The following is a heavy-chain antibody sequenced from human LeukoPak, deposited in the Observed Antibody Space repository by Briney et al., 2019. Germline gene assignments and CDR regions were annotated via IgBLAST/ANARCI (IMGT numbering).Heavy chain of an antibody. CDR3: ARVPYFYDSTGFFKAVDF. Sequence: SETLSLTCSVSGDSISSRNYYWGWIRQPPGKGLEWIGSIYHSGSTYYNPSLRSRVTISVDTSKNHFSLKLISVTAADTAVYYCARVPYFYDSTGFFKAVDFWGQGTLVTVSS. D-gene: IGHD3-22*01. CDR2: IYHSGST. V-gene: IGHV4-39*07. CDR1: GDSISSRNYY. J-gene: IGHJ4*02.